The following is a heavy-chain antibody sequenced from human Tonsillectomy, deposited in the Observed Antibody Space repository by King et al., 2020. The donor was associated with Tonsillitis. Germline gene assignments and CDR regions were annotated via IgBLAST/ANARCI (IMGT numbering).Heavy chain of an antibody. J-gene: IGHJ6*02. V-gene: IGHV1-18*04. CDR3: ARDEDTSSWFGVYFGMDV. Sequence: VQLVESGAEVKKPGASVKVSCKASGYTFTKYGISWVRQAPGQGLEWMGWISTYNGDIKDSEKLQGRVTMTTDTSTSTAYMELRSLRSEDTAVYYCARDEDTSSWFGVYFGMDVWGQGTTVTVSS. CDR2: ISTYNGDI. D-gene: IGHD6-13*01. CDR1: GYTFTKYG.